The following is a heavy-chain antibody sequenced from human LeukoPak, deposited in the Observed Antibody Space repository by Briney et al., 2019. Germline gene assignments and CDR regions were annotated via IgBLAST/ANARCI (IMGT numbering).Heavy chain of an antibody. Sequence: GASVKVSCKASGYTFTGYYMHWVRQAPGQGLEWMGRVSPNTGGTDYAQTFQGRVTMTRDTSISTAYMELSSLRSDDTAMYFCARVATIGYCLKGVCAHFDYWGQGALVIVSP. CDR1: GYTFTGYY. J-gene: IGHJ4*02. D-gene: IGHD2-8*01. CDR2: VSPNTGGT. CDR3: ARVATIGYCLKGVCAHFDY. V-gene: IGHV1-2*06.